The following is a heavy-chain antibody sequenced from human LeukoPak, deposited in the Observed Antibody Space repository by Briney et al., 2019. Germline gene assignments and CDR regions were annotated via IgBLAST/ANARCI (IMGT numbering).Heavy chain of an antibody. D-gene: IGHD3-22*01. CDR3: AKDRDSSGLDAFDI. V-gene: IGHV3-23*01. Sequence: GGTLRLSCAASGFTFSNYAMSWVRQAPGKGLEWVSTISGSGGNTYYADSVKGRFTISRDNSKNTLYLQMNSLGAEDTAVYYCAKDRDSSGLDAFDIWGQGTMVTVSS. J-gene: IGHJ3*02. CDR1: GFTFSNYA. CDR2: ISGSGGNT.